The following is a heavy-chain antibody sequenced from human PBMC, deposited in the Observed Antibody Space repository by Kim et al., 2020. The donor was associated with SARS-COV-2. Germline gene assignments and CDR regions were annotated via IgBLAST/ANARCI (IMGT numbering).Heavy chain of an antibody. J-gene: IGHJ4*02. V-gene: IGHV5-10-1*01. CDR3: ARGPEGATSFDY. Sequence: NYSPAFQGHVTISADKSISTAYLQWSSLKASDTAMYYCARGPEGATSFDYWGQGTLVTVSS. D-gene: IGHD1-26*01.